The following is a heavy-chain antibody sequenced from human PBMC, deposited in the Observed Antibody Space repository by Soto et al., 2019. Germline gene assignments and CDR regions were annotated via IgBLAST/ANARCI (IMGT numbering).Heavy chain of an antibody. CDR1: GGSISSGDYY. Sequence: SETLSLTCTVSGGSISSGDYYWSWIRQPPGKGLEWIGYIYYSGSTYYNPSLKSRVTISVDTSKNQFSLKLSSVTAADTAVYYCARERRVATSTGYYYSYGMDVWGQGTTVTVSS. D-gene: IGHD5-12*01. J-gene: IGHJ6*02. CDR3: ARERRVATSTGYYYSYGMDV. CDR2: IYYSGST. V-gene: IGHV4-30-4*01.